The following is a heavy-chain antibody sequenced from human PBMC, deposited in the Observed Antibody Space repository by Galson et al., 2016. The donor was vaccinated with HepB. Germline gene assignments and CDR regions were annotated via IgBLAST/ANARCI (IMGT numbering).Heavy chain of an antibody. J-gene: IGHJ5*02. CDR3: ARVTPPCWFDP. CDR1: AFTVSGTY. V-gene: IGHV3-66*01. CDR2: IYSGGIT. Sequence: SLRLSCAASAFTVSGTYMTWVRQSPGKGLEWVSLIYSGGITYYADSVKGRFSISREISKNLLYLQMNSLRAEDTAVYYCARVTPPCWFDPWGQGTLVTVSS.